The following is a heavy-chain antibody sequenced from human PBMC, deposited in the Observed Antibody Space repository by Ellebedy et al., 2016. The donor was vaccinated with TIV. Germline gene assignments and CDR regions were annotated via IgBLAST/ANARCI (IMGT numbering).Heavy chain of an antibody. CDR3: ARYISGSGFHH. J-gene: IGHJ4*02. Sequence: ASVKVSXKASGDTFTNFDINWVRHAAGQGLEWMGWMNPHGNTGYAQKFLGRVTLSRDTSISTAYMELSSLRSEDTAVYYCARYISGSGFHHWGQGTLVTVSS. CDR2: MNPHGNT. CDR1: GDTFTNFD. D-gene: IGHD5-18*01. V-gene: IGHV1-8*02.